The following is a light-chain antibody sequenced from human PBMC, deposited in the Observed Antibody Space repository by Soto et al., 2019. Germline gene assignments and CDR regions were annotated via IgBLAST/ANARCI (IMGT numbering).Light chain of an antibody. Sequence: EIVLTQSPATLSLSPGERATLSCRASQSVSSYLAWYQQKPGQAPRLLIYDASNMTPGIPARFSGSGSGTDFTLTIGSLESEAFAAYYSQQRSNWGTFGQGTKVDIK. CDR2: DAS. CDR1: QSVSSY. CDR3: QQRSNWGT. V-gene: IGKV3-11*01. J-gene: IGKJ1*01.